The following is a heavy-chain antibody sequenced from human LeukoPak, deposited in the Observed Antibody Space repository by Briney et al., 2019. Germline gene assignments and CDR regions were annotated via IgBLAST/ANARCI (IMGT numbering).Heavy chain of an antibody. Sequence: GGSLRLSCAASGFTFSSYCMNWVRQAPGKGLEWVSSINRSSSDLYYADSVKGRFTISRDNAKNSLYLQMNSLRAEDTAVYYCARDPVQPYKKYYEYYMDVWGKGTTVTVSS. CDR1: GFTFSSYC. D-gene: IGHD1-14*01. CDR2: INRSSSDL. V-gene: IGHV3-21*01. J-gene: IGHJ6*03. CDR3: ARDPVQPYKKYYEYYMDV.